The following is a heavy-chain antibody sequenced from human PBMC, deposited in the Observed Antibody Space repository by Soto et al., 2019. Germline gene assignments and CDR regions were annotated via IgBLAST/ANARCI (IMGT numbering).Heavy chain of an antibody. CDR1: GYTFTSYY. J-gene: IGHJ6*02. Sequence: ASVKVSCKASGYTFTSYYMHWVRQAPGQGLEWMGIINPSGGSTSYAQKFQGRVTMTRDTSTSTVYMELSSLRSEDTAVYYCARESDKAAAGRSYYYYGMDVWGQWTTVTAP. CDR3: ARESDKAAAGRSYYYYGMDV. V-gene: IGHV1-46*01. D-gene: IGHD6-13*01. CDR2: INPSGGST.